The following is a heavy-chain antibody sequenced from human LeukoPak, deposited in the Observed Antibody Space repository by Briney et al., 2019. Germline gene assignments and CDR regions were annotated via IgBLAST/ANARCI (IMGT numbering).Heavy chain of an antibody. CDR2: IYYSGST. D-gene: IGHD6-6*01. J-gene: IGHJ6*02. CDR1: GGSISSYY. CDR3: ARRSEYSSSSWGYYGMDV. Sequence: PSETLSLTCTVSGGSISSYYWSWIRQPPGKGLEWIGYIYYSGSTNYNPSLKSRVTISVDTPKNQFSLKLSSVTAADTAVYYCARRSEYSSSSWGYYGMDVWGQGTTVTVSS. V-gene: IGHV4-59*08.